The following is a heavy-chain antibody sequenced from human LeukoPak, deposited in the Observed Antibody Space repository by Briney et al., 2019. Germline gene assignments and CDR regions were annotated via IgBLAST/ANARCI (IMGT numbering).Heavy chain of an antibody. CDR3: ARGDITMVRGVTFDY. D-gene: IGHD3-10*01. Sequence: ASVKVSCKASGYTFTSYAMHWVRQAPGQRLEWMGWINAGNGNTKYSQEFQGRVTITRDTSASTAYMELSSLRSEDMAVYYCARGDITMVRGVTFDYWGQGTLVTVSS. J-gene: IGHJ4*02. CDR2: INAGNGNT. V-gene: IGHV1-3*03. CDR1: GYTFTSYA.